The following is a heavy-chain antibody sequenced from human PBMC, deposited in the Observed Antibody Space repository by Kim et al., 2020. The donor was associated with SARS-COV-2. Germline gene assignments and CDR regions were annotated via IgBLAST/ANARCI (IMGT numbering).Heavy chain of an antibody. V-gene: IGHV3-23*01. CDR2: IFGSGHGT. Sequence: GGSLRLSCVASRFTFSSSAMTWVRQAPGKGLEWVSTIFGSGHGTYYSYSVRGRFIVSRDNSKNTLYLQMETLRADVTAIYYCAKNVHLTSVTFLWYFDLWGRGTSVTVSS. D-gene: IGHD2-2*01. J-gene: IGHJ2*01. CDR3: AKNVHLTSVTFLWYFDL. CDR1: RFTFSSSA.